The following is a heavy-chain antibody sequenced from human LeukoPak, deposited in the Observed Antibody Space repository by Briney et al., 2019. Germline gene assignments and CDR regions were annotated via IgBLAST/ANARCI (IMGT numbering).Heavy chain of an antibody. Sequence: GRSLRLSCVASGFTFSSYAMNWVRQAPGKGLEWVAAISYDGSSKYYADSVKGRFTISRDNSKNTLYLQMNSLRAEDTAVYYCAEDKGPRGILFDYWGQGTLVTVSS. CDR3: AEDKGPRGILFDY. J-gene: IGHJ4*02. CDR2: ISYDGSSK. CDR1: GFTFSSYA. D-gene: IGHD3-16*01. V-gene: IGHV3-30-3*01.